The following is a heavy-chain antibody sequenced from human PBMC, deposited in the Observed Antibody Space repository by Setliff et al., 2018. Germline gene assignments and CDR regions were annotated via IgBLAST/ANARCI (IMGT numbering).Heavy chain of an antibody. CDR1: GGSISDNNYY. D-gene: IGHD2-2*02. V-gene: IGHV4-39*01. Sequence: SETLSLTCTVSGGSISDNNYYWGWIRQSPGKELEWIGGISHSANKYYNPSFRSGVTIPIDMSKNQFSLNIDSVTAADTAVYYCARGINTVSWTPKYWGQGTLVTVSS. CDR3: ARGINTVSWTPKY. CDR2: ISHSANK. J-gene: IGHJ4*02.